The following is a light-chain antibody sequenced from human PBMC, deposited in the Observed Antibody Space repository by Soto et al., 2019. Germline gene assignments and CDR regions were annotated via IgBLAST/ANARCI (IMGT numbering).Light chain of an antibody. CDR2: GAS. V-gene: IGKV3-15*01. CDR1: QSVTSS. Sequence: EIVLTQSPGTLSLSPGERVTLSCRASQSVTSSYIAWYQQKSGQAPRLLIYGASTRATGIPARFSGSGSGTEFTLTISSLQSEDFAVYFCQQYNNWPPITFGQGTRLEIK. J-gene: IGKJ5*01. CDR3: QQYNNWPPIT.